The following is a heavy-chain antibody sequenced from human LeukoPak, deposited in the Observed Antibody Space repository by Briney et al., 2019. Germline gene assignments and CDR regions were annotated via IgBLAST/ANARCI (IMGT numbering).Heavy chain of an antibody. D-gene: IGHD5-12*01. J-gene: IGHJ4*02. CDR2: IIPIFGTA. Sequence: ASVKVSCKASGGTFSSYAISWVRQAPGQGLEWMGGIIPIFGTANYAQKFQGRVTITTDESTSTAYMELSSLRSEDTAVYYCASSGYSGYDYEVYWGQGTLVTVSS. CDR3: ASSGYSGYDYEVY. CDR1: GGTFSSYA. V-gene: IGHV1-69*05.